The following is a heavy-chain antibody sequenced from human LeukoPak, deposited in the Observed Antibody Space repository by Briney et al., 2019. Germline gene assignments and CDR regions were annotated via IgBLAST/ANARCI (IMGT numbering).Heavy chain of an antibody. CDR3: ARFSRAVTTFDY. V-gene: IGHV4-34*01. Sequence: SETPSLTCAVYGGSFSGYYWSWIRQPPGKGLEWIGEINHSGSTNYNPSLKSRVTISVDTSKNQFSLKLSSVTAADTAVYYCARFSRAVTTFDYWGQGTLVTVSS. J-gene: IGHJ4*02. CDR2: INHSGST. D-gene: IGHD4-17*01. CDR1: GGSFSGYY.